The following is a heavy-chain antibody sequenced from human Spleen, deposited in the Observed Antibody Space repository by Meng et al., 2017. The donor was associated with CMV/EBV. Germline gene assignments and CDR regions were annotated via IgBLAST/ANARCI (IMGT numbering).Heavy chain of an antibody. CDR3: ARWLSLGSGITIAAFDV. V-gene: IGHV3-11*04. J-gene: IGHJ3*01. CDR2: IKSSGNSI. D-gene: IGHD3-10*01. CDR1: GFSFSDYY. Sequence: GESLKISCAASGFSFSDYYMSWIRQAPGEGLQYIAYIKSSGNSIFYEDAMKGRFTISRDNAKNSLYLQMNSLRVEDTAVYYCARWLSLGSGITIAAFDVWGLGTMVTVSS.